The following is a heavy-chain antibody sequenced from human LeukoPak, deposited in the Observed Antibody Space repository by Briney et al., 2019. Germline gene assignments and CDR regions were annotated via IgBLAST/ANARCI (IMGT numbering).Heavy chain of an antibody. D-gene: IGHD1-26*01. CDR3: ARSALSSGSLYYFEY. CDR2: IYCGGSDT. J-gene: IGHJ4*02. V-gene: IGHV5-51*01. CDR1: GFSFSRYW. Sequence: GESLKISCQGFGFSFSRYWIGWVRQMPGRGLEWMGIIYCGGSDTRYGPSFQGQVTISAGRSTSTAYLQWSSLKASDTAIYYCARSALSSGSLYYFEYWGQGTLVTVSS.